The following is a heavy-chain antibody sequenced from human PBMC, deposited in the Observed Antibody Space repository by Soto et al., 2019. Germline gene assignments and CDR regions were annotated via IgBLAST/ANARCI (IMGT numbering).Heavy chain of an antibody. Sequence: ASVKVSCKVSGYTLTELSMHWVRQAPGKGLEWMGGFDPEDGETIYAQKFQGRVTMTEDTSTDTAYMELSSLRSEDTAVYYCATVRYYYGSGSPFFDYWGQGTLVTVSS. CDR1: GYTLTELS. CDR2: FDPEDGET. D-gene: IGHD3-10*01. V-gene: IGHV1-24*01. CDR3: ATVRYYYGSGSPFFDY. J-gene: IGHJ4*02.